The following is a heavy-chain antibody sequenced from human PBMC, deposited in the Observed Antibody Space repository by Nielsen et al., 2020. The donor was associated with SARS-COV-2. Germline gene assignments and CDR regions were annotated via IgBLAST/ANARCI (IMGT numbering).Heavy chain of an antibody. V-gene: IGHV3-9*01. CDR2: ISWNSGSI. Sequence: GGSLRLSCAASGFTFDDYAMHWVRQAPGKGLEWVSGISWNSGSIGYADSVKGRFTISRDNSENTLYLQMNSLKPEDTAVYSCAKNYNDGYTSGWYFDYWGQGTRVTVSS. J-gene: IGHJ4*02. D-gene: IGHD6-19*01. CDR1: GFTFDDYA. CDR3: AKNYNDGYTSGWYFDY.